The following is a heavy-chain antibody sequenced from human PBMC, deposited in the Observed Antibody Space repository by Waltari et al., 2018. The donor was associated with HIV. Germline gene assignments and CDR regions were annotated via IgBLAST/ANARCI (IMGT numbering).Heavy chain of an antibody. CDR2: LRRDTYEA. Sequence: LVQSGGDEVPEGGSLLLSCSGSGFYFCRFSLNWGRQTPRRGLEWVAALRRDTYEANYLASVRGRFTISRDNARSSAFLEMTGLRVEDTATYYCVRDDPGYVPIDYWGQGSQVIVS. CDR3: VRDDPGYVPIDY. J-gene: IGHJ4*02. D-gene: IGHD2-15*01. CDR1: GFYFCRFS. V-gene: IGHV3-21*04.